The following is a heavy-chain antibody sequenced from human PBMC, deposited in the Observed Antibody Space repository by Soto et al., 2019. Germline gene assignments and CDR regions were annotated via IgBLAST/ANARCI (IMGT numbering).Heavy chain of an antibody. CDR3: ARDRHQLGNYYYGMDV. Sequence: GGSLRLSCAASGFTFSSYGMHWVRQAPGKGLEWVAFIWYDGSNKYYADSVKGRFTISRDNSKNTLYLQMNSLRAEDTAVDYCARDRHQLGNYYYGMDVWGQGTTVTVSS. V-gene: IGHV3-33*01. CDR2: IWYDGSNK. CDR1: GFTFSSYG. J-gene: IGHJ6*02. D-gene: IGHD6-13*01.